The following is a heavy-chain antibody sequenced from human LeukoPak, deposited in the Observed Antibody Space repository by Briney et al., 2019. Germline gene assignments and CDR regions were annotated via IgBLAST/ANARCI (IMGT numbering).Heavy chain of an antibody. V-gene: IGHV4-39*07. CDR1: GGSISSSSYY. CDR2: IYYSGST. Sequence: SETLSLTCTVSGGSISSSSYYWGWIRQPPGKGLEWIGSIYYSGSTYYNPSLKSRVTISVDTSKNQFSLKLSSVTAADTAVYYCARGRNPGGGSYRPHGPFDYWGQGTLVTVSS. J-gene: IGHJ4*02. D-gene: IGHD3-16*02. CDR3: ARGRNPGGGSYRPHGPFDY.